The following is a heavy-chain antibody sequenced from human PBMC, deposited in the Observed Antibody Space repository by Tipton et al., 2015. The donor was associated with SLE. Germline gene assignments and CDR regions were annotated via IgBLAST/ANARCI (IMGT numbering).Heavy chain of an antibody. J-gene: IGHJ6*03. CDR2: IAAYNGHT. D-gene: IGHD3-3*01. CDR3: ARLRSFYYYMDV. CDR1: GYPFTTYG. V-gene: IGHV1-18*01. Sequence: QLVQSGAEVKKPGASVKVSCKASGYPFTTYGITWVRQAPGQGLEWMGWIAAYNGHTDYAQKFQGRVTMTIDTSTDTGYMELRSLRSDDTAIYYCARLRSFYYYMDVCGEGTTVTVSS.